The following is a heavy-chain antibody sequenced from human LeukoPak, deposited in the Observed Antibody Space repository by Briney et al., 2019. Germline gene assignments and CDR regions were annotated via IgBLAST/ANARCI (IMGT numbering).Heavy chain of an antibody. CDR1: GFTFSSYG. Sequence: PGGSLRLSCAASGFTFSSYGVHWVRQAPGKGLEWVAVIWYDGSNKYYADSVKGRFTISRDNSKNTLYLQMNSLRAEDTAVYYCARDMVRGYSFWYYGMDVWGQGTTVTVSS. D-gene: IGHD5-18*01. CDR2: IWYDGSNK. V-gene: IGHV3-33*01. J-gene: IGHJ6*02. CDR3: ARDMVRGYSFWYYGMDV.